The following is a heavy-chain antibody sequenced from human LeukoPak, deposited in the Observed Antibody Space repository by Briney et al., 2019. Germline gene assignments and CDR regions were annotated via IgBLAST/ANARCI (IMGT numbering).Heavy chain of an antibody. CDR1: GGSISSYY. Sequence: SETLSLTCTVSGGSISSYYWSWIRQPPGKGLEWIGYIYYSGSINYIPSLKSRVTISVDTSKNQFSLKLSSVTAADTAVYYCARAEVDESGQLWFPYWGQGTLVTVSS. CDR2: IYYSGSI. V-gene: IGHV4-59*01. J-gene: IGHJ4*02. CDR3: ARAEVDESGQLWFPY. D-gene: IGHD5-18*01.